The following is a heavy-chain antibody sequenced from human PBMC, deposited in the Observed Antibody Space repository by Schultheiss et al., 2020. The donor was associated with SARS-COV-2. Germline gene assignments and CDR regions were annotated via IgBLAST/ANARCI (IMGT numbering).Heavy chain of an antibody. D-gene: IGHD3-3*01. J-gene: IGHJ6*03. CDR3: ARGGGITIFGVAPINNYYYYYYMDV. CDR2: INPNSGGT. CDR1: GYTFTSYY. V-gene: IGHV1-2*04. Sequence: ASVKVSRKASGYTFTSYYMHWVRQAPGQGLEWMGWINPNSGGTNYAQKFQGWVTLTRDTSISTAYMELSSLVSDDTAVYYCARGGGITIFGVAPINNYYYYYYMDVWGKGTPVTVSS.